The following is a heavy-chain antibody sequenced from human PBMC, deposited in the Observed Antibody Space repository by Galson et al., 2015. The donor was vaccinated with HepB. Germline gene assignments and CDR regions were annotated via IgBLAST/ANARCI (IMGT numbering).Heavy chain of an antibody. V-gene: IGHV3-33*08. CDR1: GFTFSSYG. CDR2: IWYDGSNK. D-gene: IGHD3-22*01. CDR3: ARAYYYDSSGYYDAFDI. J-gene: IGHJ3*02. Sequence: SLRLSCAASGFTFSSYGMHWVRQAPGKGLEWVAVIWYDGSNKYYADSVKGRFTISRDNSKNTLYLQMNSLRAEDTAVYYCARAYYYDSSGYYDAFDIWGQGTMVTVSS.